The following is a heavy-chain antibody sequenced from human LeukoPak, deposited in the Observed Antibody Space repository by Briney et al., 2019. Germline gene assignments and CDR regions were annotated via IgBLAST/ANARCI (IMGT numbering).Heavy chain of an antibody. V-gene: IGHV1-2*02. J-gene: IGHJ4*02. Sequence: GASVKVSCKASGYTFTGYYMHWVRQAPGQGLEWMGWINPNSGGTNYAQKFQGGVTMTRDTSISTAYMELSRLRSDDTAVYYCARVAERGGHFDYWGQGTLVTVSS. CDR1: GYTFTGYY. CDR3: ARVAERGGHFDY. CDR2: INPNSGGT.